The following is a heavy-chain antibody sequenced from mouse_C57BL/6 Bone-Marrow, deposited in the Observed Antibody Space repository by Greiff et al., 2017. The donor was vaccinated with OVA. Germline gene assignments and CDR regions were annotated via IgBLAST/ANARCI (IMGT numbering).Heavy chain of an antibody. Sequence: EVQLQQSGPVLVKPGASVKMSCKASGYTFTDYYMNWVKQSHGKSLEWIGVINPYNGGTSYNQKFKGKATLTVDKSSSTAYMELNSLTSEDSAVYYCARDGTTVVSYWYFDGWGTGTTVTVSS. CDR1: GYTFTDYY. CDR3: ARDGTTVVSYWYFDG. V-gene: IGHV1-19*01. CDR2: INPYNGGT. D-gene: IGHD1-1*01. J-gene: IGHJ1*03.